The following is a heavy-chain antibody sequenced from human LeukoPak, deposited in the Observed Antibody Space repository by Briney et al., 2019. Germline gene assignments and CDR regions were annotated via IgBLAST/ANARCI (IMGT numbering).Heavy chain of an antibody. V-gene: IGHV3-48*04. J-gene: IGHJ4*02. CDR2: ISSSSSTI. Sequence: GGSLRLSCAASGFTFSSYAMSWVRQAPGKGLEWVSYISSSSSTIYYADSVKGRFTISRDNAKNSLYLQMNSLRAEDTAVYYCARGFGGLDYWGQGTLVTVSS. CDR1: GFTFSSYA. D-gene: IGHD3-10*01. CDR3: ARGFGGLDY.